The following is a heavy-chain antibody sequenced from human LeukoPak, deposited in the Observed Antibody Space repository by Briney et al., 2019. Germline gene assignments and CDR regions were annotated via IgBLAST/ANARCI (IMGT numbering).Heavy chain of an antibody. D-gene: IGHD3-10*01. CDR3: AKDRRAGSYDY. V-gene: IGHV3-48*01. CDR2: ISSSSSTI. J-gene: IGHJ4*02. CDR1: GFNFNNYN. Sequence: GGSLRLSCAASGFNFNNYNMNWVRQAPGKGLEWVSYISSSSSTIYYADSVKGRFTISRDNSKNTLYLQMNSRRAEDTAVYYCAKDRRAGSYDYWGQGTLVTVSS.